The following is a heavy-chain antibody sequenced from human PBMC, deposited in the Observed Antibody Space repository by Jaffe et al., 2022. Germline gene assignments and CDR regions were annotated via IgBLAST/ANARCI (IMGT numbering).Heavy chain of an antibody. CDR3: ARHIPAATLSYYYYMDV. J-gene: IGHJ6*03. D-gene: IGHD2-2*01. CDR1: GYSISSGYY. Sequence: QVQLQESGPGLVKPSETLSLTCAVSGYSISSGYYWGWIRQPPGKGLEWIGSIYHSGSTYYNPSLKSRVTISVDTSKNQFSLKLSSVTAADTAVYYCARHIPAATLSYYYYMDVWGKGTTVTVSS. CDR2: IYHSGST. V-gene: IGHV4-38-2*01.